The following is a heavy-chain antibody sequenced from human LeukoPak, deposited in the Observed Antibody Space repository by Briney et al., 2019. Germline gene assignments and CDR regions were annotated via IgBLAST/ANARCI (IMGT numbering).Heavy chain of an antibody. J-gene: IGHJ6*02. D-gene: IGHD2-2*01. Sequence: GGSLRLSCAASGFTFSSYWMSWVRQAPGKGLEWVANIKQDGSEKYYVDSVKGRFTVSRDNAKNSLYLQMNNLRAEDTAVYYCARGSVPAAIIYYYYGMDVWGQGTTVTVSS. CDR2: IKQDGSEK. CDR3: ARGSVPAAIIYYYYGMDV. V-gene: IGHV3-7*01. CDR1: GFTFSSYW.